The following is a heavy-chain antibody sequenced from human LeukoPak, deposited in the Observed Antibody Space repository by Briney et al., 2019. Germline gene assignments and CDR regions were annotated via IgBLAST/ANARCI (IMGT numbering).Heavy chain of an antibody. V-gene: IGHV3-21*01. CDR1: GFTFSSYS. CDR3: ARDSYDSSGYYFGFQH. D-gene: IGHD3-22*01. J-gene: IGHJ1*01. CDR2: ISSSSSYI. Sequence: GGSLRLSCAASGFTFSSYSMNWVRQAPRKGLEWVSSISSSSSYIYYADSVKGRFTISRDNAKNSLYLQMNSLRAEDTAVYYCARDSYDSSGYYFGFQHWGQGTLVTVSS.